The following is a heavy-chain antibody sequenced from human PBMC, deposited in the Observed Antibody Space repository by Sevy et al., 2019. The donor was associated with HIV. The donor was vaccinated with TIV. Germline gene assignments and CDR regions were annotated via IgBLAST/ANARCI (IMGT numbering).Heavy chain of an antibody. CDR2: IKQGGNEQ. J-gene: IGHJ3*02. V-gene: IGHV3-7*01. D-gene: IGHD2-21*01. CDR1: AFSLSNYY. CDR3: AREGVIYDDDGRDFDDAFDI. Sequence: GGSLRLSCAASAFSLSNYYMTWVRQAPGKGLEWVANIKQGGNEQFYLESVKGRSTISRDDSKNSVYLQMTSLRAEDTAVYYCAREGVIYDDDGRDFDDAFDIWGHGTMVTVSS.